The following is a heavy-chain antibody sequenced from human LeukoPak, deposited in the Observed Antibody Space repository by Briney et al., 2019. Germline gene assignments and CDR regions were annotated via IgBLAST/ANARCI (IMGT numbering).Heavy chain of an antibody. V-gene: IGHV4-59*01. D-gene: IGHD2-2*02. J-gene: IGHJ4*02. CDR2: IYYSGST. Sequence: SETLSLTCTVSGGSISSYYWSWIRQPPGKGLEWIGYIYYSGSTNYNPSLKSRVTISVDTSKNQFSLKLSSVTAAGTAVYYCARGRNHCSSTSCYIDYWGQGTLVTVSS. CDR3: ARGRNHCSSTSCYIDY. CDR1: GGSISSYY.